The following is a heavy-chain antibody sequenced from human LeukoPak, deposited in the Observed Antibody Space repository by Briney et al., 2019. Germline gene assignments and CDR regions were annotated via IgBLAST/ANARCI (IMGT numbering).Heavy chain of an antibody. CDR1: GFSFSIYS. J-gene: IGHJ4*02. CDR3: ARASLILRDYIDYFDY. D-gene: IGHD4-11*01. V-gene: IGHV3-21*01. CDR2: IIISITYI. Sequence: GGSLRLSCVASGFSFSIYSMNSVRQAPGKGLEWVASIIISITYIYYADSVKGRFTISRDNAKNSRYLQMNSLRAESTRVYYCARASLILRDYIDYFDYWGQGTLVTVSS.